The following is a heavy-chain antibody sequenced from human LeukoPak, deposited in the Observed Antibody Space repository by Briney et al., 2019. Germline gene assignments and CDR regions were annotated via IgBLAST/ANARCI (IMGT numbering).Heavy chain of an antibody. V-gene: IGHV3-48*01. CDR2: ISSSSSTI. CDR1: GFTFSSCS. CDR3: AKDFKYYDFWSFYPTPYYYYYMDV. D-gene: IGHD3-3*01. J-gene: IGHJ6*03. Sequence: GGSLRLSCAASGFTFSSCSMNWVRQAPGKGLEWVSYISSSSSTIYYADSVKGRFTISRDNAKNSLYLQMNSLGAEDTAVYYCAKDFKYYDFWSFYPTPYYYYYMDVWGKGTTVTVSS.